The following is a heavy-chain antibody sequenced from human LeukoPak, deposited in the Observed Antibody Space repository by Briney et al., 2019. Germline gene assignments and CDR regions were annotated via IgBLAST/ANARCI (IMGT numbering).Heavy chain of an antibody. CDR1: GFTFTNAW. D-gene: IGHD6-19*01. V-gene: IGHV3-15*01. CDR3: TTDRAVAGISFDY. Sequence: GGSLRLSCAASGFTFTNAWMSWVRQAPGKGLEWVGRIKSKNDGGTTDYAAPVKGRFTISRDDSKNTLYLQMNSLKTEDTAVYYCTTDRAVAGISFDYWGQGTLVTVSP. CDR2: IKSKNDGGTT. J-gene: IGHJ4*02.